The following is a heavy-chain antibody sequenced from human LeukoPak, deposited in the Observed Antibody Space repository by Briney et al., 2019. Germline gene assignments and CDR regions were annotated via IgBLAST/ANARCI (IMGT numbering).Heavy chain of an antibody. V-gene: IGHV3-21*01. Sequence: GGSLRLSCAASGFTFSSYSMNWVRQAPGKGLEWVSSISSSSSYIYYADSVKGRFTISRDNARNSLYLQMNSLRAEDTAVYYCARDPEPTYYDILTGYFAHAFDIWGQGTMVTVSS. CDR3: ARDPEPTYYDILTGYFAHAFDI. CDR2: ISSSSSYI. D-gene: IGHD3-9*01. J-gene: IGHJ3*02. CDR1: GFTFSSYS.